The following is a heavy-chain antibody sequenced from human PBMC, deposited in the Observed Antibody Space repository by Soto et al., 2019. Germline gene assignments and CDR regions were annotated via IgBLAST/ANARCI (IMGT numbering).Heavy chain of an antibody. CDR3: ARGHKGLEV. Sequence: WGSLRLSCEASGLFFSSFWMSWVRQAPGKGLEWVAYIKQDGSEKYYVDSVKGRFTISRDNPKSSLYLQMNNLRAEDTAVYYCARGHKGLEVWGQGATVTVSS. CDR2: IKQDGSEK. V-gene: IGHV3-7*01. CDR1: GLFFSSFW. J-gene: IGHJ6*02.